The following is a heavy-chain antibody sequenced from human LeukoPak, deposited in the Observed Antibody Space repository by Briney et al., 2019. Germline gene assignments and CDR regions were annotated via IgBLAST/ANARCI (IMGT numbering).Heavy chain of an antibody. CDR1: GFTVSSNY. J-gene: IGHJ6*02. V-gene: IGHV3-53*01. Sequence: GGSLRLSCAASGFTVSSNYMTWVRQAPGKELEWVSVIYSGGSTYYADSVKGRFTISRDNSKNTVYLQINSLRAEDTAVYYCARDVVGPNRWVYGMDVWGQGTTVTVSS. CDR2: IYSGGST. D-gene: IGHD3/OR15-3a*01. CDR3: ARDVVGPNRWVYGMDV.